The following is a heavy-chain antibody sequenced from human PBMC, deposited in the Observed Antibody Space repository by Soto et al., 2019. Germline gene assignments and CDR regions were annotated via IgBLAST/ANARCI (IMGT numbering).Heavy chain of an antibody. CDR1: GFTFNNYG. J-gene: IGHJ4*02. CDR3: AKDALGAAWRQLGNIDY. D-gene: IGHD6-25*01. Sequence: EVQLSESGGGLVQPGGSLRLSCAASGFTFNNYGMSWVRQARGKGLEWVSVISGSGGSTYYADSVEGRFTISRDNSKNTLYLQMNRLRAEDTAVYYCAKDALGAAWRQLGNIDYWGQGTLVTVSS. V-gene: IGHV3-23*01. CDR2: ISGSGGST.